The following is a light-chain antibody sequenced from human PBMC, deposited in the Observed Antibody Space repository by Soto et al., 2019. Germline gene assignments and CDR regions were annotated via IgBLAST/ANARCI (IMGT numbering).Light chain of an antibody. V-gene: IGLV2-14*01. CDR2: EVS. CDR3: SSYTTSTSFIL. CDR1: SSDIATYDF. J-gene: IGLJ2*01. Sequence: QSALTQPASVSGSPGQSITISCTGTSSDIATYDFVSWYQQVPGTAPKAMIYEVSSRPSGVSNRFSGSQSGNTASLTISGLQAEDEAYYYCSSYTTSTSFILFGGGTKLTVL.